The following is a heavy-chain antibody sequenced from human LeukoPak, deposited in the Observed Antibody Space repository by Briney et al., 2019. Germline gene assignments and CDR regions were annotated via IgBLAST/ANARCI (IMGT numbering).Heavy chain of an antibody. Sequence: GWSLRLSCATSGFTFRTYHMHWVRQAPGKGLEWVAVIWYDGSNKYYADSVKGRFTISRDNSKNTLYLQMNSLRAEDTAVYYCAREGARNDYGDYVYLGYFDYWGQGTLVTVSS. J-gene: IGHJ4*02. CDR2: IWYDGSNK. D-gene: IGHD4-17*01. CDR1: GFTFRTYH. CDR3: AREGARNDYGDYVYLGYFDY. V-gene: IGHV3-33*01.